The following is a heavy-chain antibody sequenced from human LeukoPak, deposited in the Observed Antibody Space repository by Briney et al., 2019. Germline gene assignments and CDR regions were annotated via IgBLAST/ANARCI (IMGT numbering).Heavy chain of an antibody. Sequence: SEALSLTCAVYGGTFSDYYWSWIRQSPGKGLEWIGEAMDSGRTNYNPSLKSRVTISIDTSKNQFSLRLSSMTAADTAVYYCVREHNIVIPTARTYYYYYMDVWGKGTTVTVSS. V-gene: IGHV4-34*12. J-gene: IGHJ6*03. CDR2: AMDSGRT. CDR3: VREHNIVIPTARTYYYYYMDV. CDR1: GGTFSDYY. D-gene: IGHD5-12*01.